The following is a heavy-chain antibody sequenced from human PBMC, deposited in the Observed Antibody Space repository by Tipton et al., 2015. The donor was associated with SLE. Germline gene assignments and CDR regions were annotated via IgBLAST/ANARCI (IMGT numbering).Heavy chain of an antibody. CDR1: GYSISSGYY. D-gene: IGHD3-22*01. J-gene: IGHJ4*02. V-gene: IGHV4-38-2*02. Sequence: LRLSCAVSGYSISSGYYWGWIRQPPGKGLEWIGSIYHSGSTYYNPSLKSRVTISVDTSKNQFSLKLSSVTAAGTAVYYCARELDSPSALWGQGTLVTVSS. CDR2: IYHSGST. CDR3: ARELDSPSAL.